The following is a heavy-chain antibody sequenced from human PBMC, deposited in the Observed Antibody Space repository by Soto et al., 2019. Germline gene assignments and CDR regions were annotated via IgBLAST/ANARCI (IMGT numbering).Heavy chain of an antibody. CDR2: ISSSGSTI. J-gene: IGHJ4*02. CDR1: GFTVSSYV. Sequence: GGSLRLSCAACGFTVSSYVMNWVRQAPGKGLEWVSYISSSGSTIYYADSVKGRFTISRDNAKNSLYLQMNSLRAEDTAVYYCARTMITGIRDYWGQGTLVTVSS. V-gene: IGHV3-48*03. CDR3: ARTMITGIRDY. D-gene: IGHD1-20*01.